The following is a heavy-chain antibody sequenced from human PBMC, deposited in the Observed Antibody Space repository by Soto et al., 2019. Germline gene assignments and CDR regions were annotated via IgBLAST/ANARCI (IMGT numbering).Heavy chain of an antibody. D-gene: IGHD2-2*01. CDR1: GGSIGSGGHY. V-gene: IGHV4-31*03. Sequence: QLQLQESGPGLVKPSQTLSLTCTVSGGSIGSGGHYWSWIRQHPGKGLEWIGYIYYSGSTFYNPSLKRRVTISLDTSNNQFSLKLSSVTAADTAGYFCAREAQLARWIDPWGQGTLVTVSS. J-gene: IGHJ5*02. CDR2: IYYSGST. CDR3: AREAQLARWIDP.